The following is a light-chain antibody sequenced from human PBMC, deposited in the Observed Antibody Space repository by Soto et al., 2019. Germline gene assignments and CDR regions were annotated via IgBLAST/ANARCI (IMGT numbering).Light chain of an antibody. CDR3: QQSDSTPNT. J-gene: IGKJ5*01. CDR2: AAS. CDR1: QSISSY. Sequence: QMTQSPSSLSASVGDRVTITCRASQSISSYLNWYQQKPGKVTKLLIYAASSLQSGVPSRLSVSGSGTDFSLTISSQQPEDFATYYCQQSDSTPNTFGQGTRLEIK. V-gene: IGKV1-39*01.